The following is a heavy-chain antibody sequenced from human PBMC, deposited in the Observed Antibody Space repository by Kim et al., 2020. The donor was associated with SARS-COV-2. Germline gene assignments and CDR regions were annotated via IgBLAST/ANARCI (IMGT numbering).Heavy chain of an antibody. V-gene: IGHV3-11*01. CDR2: I. D-gene: IGHD1-20*01. Sequence: IYYADAVKGRFTISRDNAKNSLYLQMNSLRAEDTAVYYCARRGYHFWFDYWGQGTLVTVSS. J-gene: IGHJ4*02. CDR3: ARRGYHFWFDY.